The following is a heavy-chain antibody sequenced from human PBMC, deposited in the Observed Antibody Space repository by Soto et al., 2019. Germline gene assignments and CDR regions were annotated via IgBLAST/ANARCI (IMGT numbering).Heavy chain of an antibody. Sequence: SLILSCVGSGFTFSRYGMHWLRQAPGEGLEWMAVIVNDGSDRDYAASVAGRFTISRDNSKNTLYLQMDNLGVDDTAMYYCARDDDYEANGLDYWGQGTLVTVSS. D-gene: IGHD4-17*01. J-gene: IGHJ4*02. CDR1: GFTFSRYG. CDR2: IVNDGSDR. CDR3: ARDDDYEANGLDY. V-gene: IGHV3-33*01.